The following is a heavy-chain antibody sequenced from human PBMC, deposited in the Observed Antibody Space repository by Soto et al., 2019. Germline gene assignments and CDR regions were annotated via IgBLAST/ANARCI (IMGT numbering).Heavy chain of an antibody. D-gene: IGHD5-12*01. V-gene: IGHV3-23*01. Sequence: PGGSLRLSCAASGFTFSTYSMNWVRQAPGKGLEWVSAISGSGGSTYYADSVKGRFTISRDNSKNTLYLQMNSLRAEDTAVYYCAKVIVATINYYYYGMDVWGQGTTVTVSS. CDR1: GFTFSTYS. CDR2: ISGSGGST. CDR3: AKVIVATINYYYYGMDV. J-gene: IGHJ6*02.